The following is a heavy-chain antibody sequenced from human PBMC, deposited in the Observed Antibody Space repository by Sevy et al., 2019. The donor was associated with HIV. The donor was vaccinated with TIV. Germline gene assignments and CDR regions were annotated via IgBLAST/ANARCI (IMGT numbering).Heavy chain of an antibody. CDR1: GFTFSTYA. Sequence: GESLKISCAASGFTFSTYAMNWVRQAPGKGLEWVSSISNGGSGGSTDYADSVRGRFTISRDNSKNTLYLQMNSLRAEDTAVYYCAKEPYYHDSSPGYWGQGTLVTVSS. CDR2: ISNGGSGGST. V-gene: IGHV3-23*01. J-gene: IGHJ4*02. CDR3: AKEPYYHDSSPGY. D-gene: IGHD3-22*01.